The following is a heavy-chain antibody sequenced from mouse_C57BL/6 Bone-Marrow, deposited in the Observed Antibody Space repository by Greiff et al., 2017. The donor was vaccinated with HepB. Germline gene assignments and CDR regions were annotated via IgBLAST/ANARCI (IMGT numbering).Heavy chain of an antibody. CDR3: ARDPGFDY. CDR1: GYSITSGYY. CDR2: ISYDGSN. Sequence: DVQLQESGPGLVKPSQSLSLTCSVTGYSITSGYYWNWIRQFPGNKLEWMGYISYDGSNNYNPSLKNRISITRDTSKNQFFLKLNSVTTEDTATYYCARDPGFDYWGQGTTLTVSS. J-gene: IGHJ2*01. V-gene: IGHV3-6*01.